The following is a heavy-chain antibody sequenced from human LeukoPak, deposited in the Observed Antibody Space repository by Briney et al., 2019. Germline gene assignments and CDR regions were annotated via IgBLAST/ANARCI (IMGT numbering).Heavy chain of an antibody. CDR3: ARVGITMVRGVPVPPAD. Sequence: APVKVSCKASGYTFTSYDINWVRQATGQGLEWMGWMNPNSGNTGYAQKFQGRVTMTRNTSISTAYMELSSLRSEDTAVYYCARVGITMVRGVPVPPADWGQGTLVTVSS. J-gene: IGHJ4*02. CDR2: MNPNSGNT. D-gene: IGHD3-10*01. CDR1: GYTFTSYD. V-gene: IGHV1-8*01.